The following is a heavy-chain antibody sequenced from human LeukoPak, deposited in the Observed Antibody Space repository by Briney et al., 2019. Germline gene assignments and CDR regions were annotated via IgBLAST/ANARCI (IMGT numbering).Heavy chain of an antibody. Sequence: ASVKVSCKASGYTFTSYDINWVRQATGQGLEWMGWMNPNSGNTGYAQKFQGRVTITRNTSISTAYMELSSLRSEDTAVYYCARDLLAVAGTSWFDPWGQGTLVTVSS. CDR1: GYTFTSYD. V-gene: IGHV1-8*03. D-gene: IGHD6-19*01. J-gene: IGHJ5*02. CDR3: ARDLLAVAGTSWFDP. CDR2: MNPNSGNT.